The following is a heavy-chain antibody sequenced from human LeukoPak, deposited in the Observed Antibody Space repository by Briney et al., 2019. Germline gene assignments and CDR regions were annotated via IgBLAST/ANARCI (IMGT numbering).Heavy chain of an antibody. Sequence: PSETLSLTCTVSGGSISSGSYCWSWIRQPAGKGLEWIGRIYTSGSTNYNPSLKSRVTISVDTSKNQFSLKLSSVTVADTAVYYCARALGYCSGGSCLIFDYWGQGTLVTVSS. CDR1: GGSISSGSYC. CDR2: IYTSGST. J-gene: IGHJ4*02. D-gene: IGHD2-15*01. CDR3: ARALGYCSGGSCLIFDY. V-gene: IGHV4-61*02.